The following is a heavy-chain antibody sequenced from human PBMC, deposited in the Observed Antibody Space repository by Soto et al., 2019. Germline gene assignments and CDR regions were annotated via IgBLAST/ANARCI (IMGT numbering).Heavy chain of an antibody. CDR2: ISSSSSYI. D-gene: IGHD3-10*01. V-gene: IGHV3-21*01. J-gene: IGHJ3*02. CDR3: ARVFSVRGVIMTDAFDI. CDR1: GFTFSSYS. Sequence: PGGSLRLSCAASGFTFSSYSMNWVRQAPGKGLEWVSSISSSSSYIYYADSVKGRFTISRDNAKNSLYLQMNSLRAEDTAVYYCARVFSVRGVIMTDAFDIWGQGTMVTVSS.